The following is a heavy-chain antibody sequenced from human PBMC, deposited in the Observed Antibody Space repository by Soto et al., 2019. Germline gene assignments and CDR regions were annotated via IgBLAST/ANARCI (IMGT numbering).Heavy chain of an antibody. J-gene: IGHJ6*02. CDR1: GDTFTNYD. Sequence: QVQLVQSGAEVKKPGASVKVSCKASGDTFTNYDIKWGRQATGQGLEWMGWMNPTSVNTGYAQKFQGRVTMTRNSATSTAYMELSSLRSEDTAVYYCARGRNGMDVWCHGTTVTVAS. CDR2: MNPTSVNT. V-gene: IGHV1-8*01. CDR3: ARGRNGMDV.